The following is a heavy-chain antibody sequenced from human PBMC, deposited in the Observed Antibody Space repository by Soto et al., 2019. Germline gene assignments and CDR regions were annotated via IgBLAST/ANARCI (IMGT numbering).Heavy chain of an antibody. CDR1: GGSISXYY. CDR3: ARDSRVDYYDSSALDAFDI. CDR2: IYTSGST. V-gene: IGHV4-4*07. Sequence: SETLSLTCTVSGGSISXYYWSWIRQPAGKGLEWIVRIYTSGSTNYNPSLKSRVTMSVDTSKNQFSLKLSSVTAADTAVYYCARDSRVDYYDSSALDAFDIWGQGTMVTV. D-gene: IGHD3-22*01. J-gene: IGHJ3*02.